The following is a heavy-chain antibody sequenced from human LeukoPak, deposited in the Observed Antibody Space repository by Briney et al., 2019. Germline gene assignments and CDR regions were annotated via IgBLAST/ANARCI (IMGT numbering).Heavy chain of an antibody. J-gene: IGHJ4*02. CDR1: GYTFTGYY. V-gene: IGHV1-2*02. CDR2: INPNSGGT. Sequence: ASVKVSCKASGYTFTGYYMHWVRQAPGQGLEWMGWINPNSGGTNYAQKFQGRVTMTRDTSISTAYMELSRLRSDDTAVYYCARDKDSSGWYGPVGYWGQGTLVTVSS. D-gene: IGHD6-19*01. CDR3: ARDKDSSGWYGPVGY.